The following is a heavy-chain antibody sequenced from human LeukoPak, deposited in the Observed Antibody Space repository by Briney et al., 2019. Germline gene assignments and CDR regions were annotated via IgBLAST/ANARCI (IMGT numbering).Heavy chain of an antibody. V-gene: IGHV4-38-2*02. Sequence: SETLSLTCTVSGYSISSGYYWGWIRQPPGKGLEWIGSIYHSGSTYYNPSLKSRVTISVDTSKNQFSLRLSSVTAADTAVYYCAKQESGYYFDYWGQGTLVTVSS. D-gene: IGHD3-10*01. J-gene: IGHJ4*02. CDR1: GYSISSGYY. CDR2: IYHSGST. CDR3: AKQESGYYFDY.